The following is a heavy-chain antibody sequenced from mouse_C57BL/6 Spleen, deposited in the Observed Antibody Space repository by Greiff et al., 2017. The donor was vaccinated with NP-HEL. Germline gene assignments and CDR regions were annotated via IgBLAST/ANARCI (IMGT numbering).Heavy chain of an antibody. CDR2: IDPSDSYT. V-gene: IGHV1-69*01. Sequence: QVQLQQPVAELVMPGASVKLSCTASGYTFNSSWMHWVKQRPGQGLEWIGEIDPSDSYTNYNQKFQGKSTLTVDKSSSTAYMQLSSLTSEDSAVYYSGCWGYSSHYAMDDWGKGTSVTVSS. CDR1: GYTFNSSW. J-gene: IGHJ4*01. D-gene: IGHD2-5*01. CDR3: GCWGYSSHYAMDD.